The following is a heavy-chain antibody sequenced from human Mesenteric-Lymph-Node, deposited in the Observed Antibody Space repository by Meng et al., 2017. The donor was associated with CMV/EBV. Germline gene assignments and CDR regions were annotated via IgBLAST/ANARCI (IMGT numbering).Heavy chain of an antibody. J-gene: IGHJ4*02. Sequence: KVSCKGSGYSFTNYWIGWVRQMPGKGLEWMGNIYPGDSDTKYSPSFQGQVTISADKSITTAYLQWSSLKASDTAMYYCARHQGNLYSSGWFDLWGQGTLVTVSS. V-gene: IGHV5-51*01. CDR2: IYPGDSDT. CDR3: ARHQGNLYSSGWFDL. CDR1: GYSFTNYW. D-gene: IGHD6-19*01.